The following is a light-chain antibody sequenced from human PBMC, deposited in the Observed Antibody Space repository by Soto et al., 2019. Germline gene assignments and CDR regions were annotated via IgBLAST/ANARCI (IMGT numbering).Light chain of an antibody. Sequence: QSALTQPRSVSRSPGQSVSISCTGASSDVVGYNSVSWYQQHPGKAPKLMIFDVSQRPSGVPDRFSGSKSGNTASLTISGLQAEDEADYYCCSYAGTDTFGVFGGGTKLTVL. CDR3: CSYAGTDTFGV. J-gene: IGLJ3*02. CDR2: DVS. V-gene: IGLV2-11*01. CDR1: SSDVVGYNS.